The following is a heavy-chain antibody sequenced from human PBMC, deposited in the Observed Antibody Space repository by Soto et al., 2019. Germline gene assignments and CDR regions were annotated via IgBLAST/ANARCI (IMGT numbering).Heavy chain of an antibody. V-gene: IGHV1-69*01. CDR3: ARWPDSRYYYGMDV. CDR1: GGTFSSYA. J-gene: IGHJ6*02. Sequence: QVQLVQSGAEVKKPGSSVKVSCKASGGTFSSYAISWVRQAPGQGLEWVGGIIPIFGTANYAQKCQGRVTITADESTSTAYMELSSLRSEDTAVYYCARWPDSRYYYGMDVWGQGTTVTVSS. D-gene: IGHD2-15*01. CDR2: IIPIFGTA.